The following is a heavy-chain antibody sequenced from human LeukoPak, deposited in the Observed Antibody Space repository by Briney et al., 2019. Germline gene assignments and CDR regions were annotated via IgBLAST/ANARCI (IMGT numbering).Heavy chain of an antibody. CDR3: ARDPPGRPYSSSSYG. V-gene: IGHV1-46*01. D-gene: IGHD6-6*01. CDR1: GYTFTSYY. J-gene: IGHJ4*02. Sequence: ASVKVSCKASGYTFTSYYMHWVRQAPGQGLELMGIINPSGGSTSYTQKFQGRVTMTRDMSTTTVYMELSSLRSEDTAVYYCARDPPGRPYSSSSYGWGQGTLVTVSS. CDR2: INPSGGST.